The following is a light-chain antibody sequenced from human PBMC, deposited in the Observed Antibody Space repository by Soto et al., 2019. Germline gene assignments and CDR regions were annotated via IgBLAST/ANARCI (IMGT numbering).Light chain of an antibody. CDR2: GNS. J-gene: IGLJ1*01. Sequence: QSVLTQPPSVSGAPGQRVTISCTGSSSNIGAGYDVHWYQQLPGTAPKLLIYGNSNRPSGVPDRFSGSKSGTSASLAITGLQAEDEADYCCQSYDSSLSGFDVFGTGTKVTVL. V-gene: IGLV1-40*01. CDR1: SSNIGAGYD. CDR3: QSYDSSLSGFDV.